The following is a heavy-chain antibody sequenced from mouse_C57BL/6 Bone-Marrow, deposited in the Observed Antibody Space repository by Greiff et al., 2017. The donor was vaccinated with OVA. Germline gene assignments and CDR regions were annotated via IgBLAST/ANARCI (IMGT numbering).Heavy chain of an antibody. V-gene: IGHV1-26*01. CDR3: GRRSGSSLWYFDV. CDR2: INPNNGGT. D-gene: IGHD1-1*01. Sequence: EVQLQQSGPELVKPGASVKISCKASGYTFTDYYMNWVQQSHGKSLEWIGDINPNNGGTSYNQKFKGKATLTVDKSSSTAYMELRSLTSEDSAVYYCGRRSGSSLWYFDVWGTGTTVTVSS. J-gene: IGHJ1*03. CDR1: GYTFTDYY.